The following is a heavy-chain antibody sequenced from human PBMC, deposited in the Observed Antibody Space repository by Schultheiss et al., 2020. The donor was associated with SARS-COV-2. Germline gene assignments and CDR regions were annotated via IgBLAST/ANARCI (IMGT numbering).Heavy chain of an antibody. V-gene: IGHV3-66*01. J-gene: IGHJ4*02. CDR1: GFTFGDYA. Sequence: GGSLRLSCTASGFTFGDYAMSWVRQAPGKGLEWVSVIYSGGSTYYADSVKGRFTISRDNSKNTLYLQMNSLRAEDTAVYYCAREYYDFWSGYYTEKYYFDYWGQGTLVTVSS. CDR2: IYSGGST. D-gene: IGHD3-3*01. CDR3: AREYYDFWSGYYTEKYYFDY.